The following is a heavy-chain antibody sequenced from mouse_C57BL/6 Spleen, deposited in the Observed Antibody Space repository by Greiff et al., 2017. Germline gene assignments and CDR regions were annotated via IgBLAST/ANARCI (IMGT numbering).Heavy chain of an antibody. V-gene: IGHV5-6*01. D-gene: IGHD4-1*01. J-gene: IGHJ2*01. Sequence: EVQGVESGGDLVKPGGSLKLSCAASGFTFSSYGMSWVRQTPDKRLEWVATISSGGSYTYYPDSVKGRFTISRDNAKNTLYLQMSSLKSEDTAMYYCARHRTGLDYWGQGTTLTVSS. CDR1: GFTFSSYG. CDR3: ARHRTGLDY. CDR2: ISSGGSYT.